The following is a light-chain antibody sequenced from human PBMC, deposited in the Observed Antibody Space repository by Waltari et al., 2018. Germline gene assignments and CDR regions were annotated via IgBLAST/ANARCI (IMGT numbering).Light chain of an antibody. CDR1: QSLLYSSNNKNY. Sequence: IVMTQSPDSLAVSLGERATIHCKSSQSLLYSSNNKNYLAWYQQKPGQPPKLLIYWASTRESGVPDRFSGSGSGTDFTLTISSLQAEDVAVYYCQLYHSTPHTFGQGTKLEIK. J-gene: IGKJ2*01. V-gene: IGKV4-1*01. CDR2: WAS. CDR3: QLYHSTPHT.